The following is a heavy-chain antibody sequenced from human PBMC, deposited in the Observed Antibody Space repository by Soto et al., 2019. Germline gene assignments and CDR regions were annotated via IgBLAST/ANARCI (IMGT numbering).Heavy chain of an antibody. CDR2: IYRTGST. D-gene: IGHD1-7*01. V-gene: IGHV4-4*02. Sequence: SETLSLTCAVSGGSFNSNNWWTWVRQPPGQGLEWIGEIYRTGSTNYNPSLKSRVTISLDKSENQFSLKVTSLTAADTAVYYCASRDPGTSVDYWGQGTLVTVSS. CDR3: ASRDPGTSVDY. CDR1: GGSFNSNNW. J-gene: IGHJ4*02.